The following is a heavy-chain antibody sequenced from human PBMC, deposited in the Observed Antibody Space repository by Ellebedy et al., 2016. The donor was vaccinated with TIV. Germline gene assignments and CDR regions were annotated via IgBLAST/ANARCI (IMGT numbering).Heavy chain of an antibody. CDR3: ARGRWFDP. V-gene: IGHV3-48*04. CDR1: GFTFSSYA. Sequence: GESLKISCAASGFTFSSYAMHWSRQALGKGLEWVSYIGSSGSTIYYADSVKGRFTISRDNAKNSLYLQMNSLRAEDTAVYYCARGRWFDPWGQGTLVTVSS. J-gene: IGHJ5*02. CDR2: IGSSGSTI.